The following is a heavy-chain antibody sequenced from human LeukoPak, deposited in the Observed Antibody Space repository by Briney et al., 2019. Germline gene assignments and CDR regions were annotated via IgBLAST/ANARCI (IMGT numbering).Heavy chain of an antibody. CDR2: ISSSSTYI. Sequence: GGSLRLSCAASGFTFSSYSMNWVRQAPGKGLEWVSSISSSSTYIYYADSVKGRFTISRDNAKNSLYLQMNSLRAEDTAVYYCARDEVYGEQYYFDYWGQGTLVTVSS. J-gene: IGHJ4*02. CDR1: GFTFSSYS. D-gene: IGHD4/OR15-4a*01. CDR3: ARDEVYGEQYYFDY. V-gene: IGHV3-21*01.